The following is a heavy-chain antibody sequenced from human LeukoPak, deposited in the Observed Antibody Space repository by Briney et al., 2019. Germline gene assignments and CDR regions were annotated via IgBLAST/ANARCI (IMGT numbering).Heavy chain of an antibody. J-gene: IGHJ4*02. CDR2: INPSGGST. V-gene: IGHV1-46*01. D-gene: IGHD3-10*01. CDR1: GYTFTSYY. CDR3: ARDDLMVRGQIDY. Sequence: WASVKVSCKASGYTFTSYYMHWVRQAPRQGLEWMGIINPSGGSTRYAQKFQGRVTMTRDTSTSTVYLKLSSLRSEDTAVYYCARDDLMVRGQIDYWGQGTLVTVSS.